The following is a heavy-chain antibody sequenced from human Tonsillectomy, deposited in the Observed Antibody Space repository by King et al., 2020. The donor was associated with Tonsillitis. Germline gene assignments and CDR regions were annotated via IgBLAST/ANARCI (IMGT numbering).Heavy chain of an antibody. CDR1: GFTFSNYN. V-gene: IGHV3-21*01. J-gene: IGHJ6*02. CDR3: ARGNYDILTGGMDV. Sequence: VQLVESGGGLVKPGGSLRLSCAASGFTFSNYNMNWVRQAPGKGLEWVSSISSSSGYIYYADSVKGRFTISTDNAKNSLYLQMNSLRAEDTAVYYCARGNYDILTGGMDVWGQGTTVTVSS. D-gene: IGHD3-9*01. CDR2: ISSSSGYI.